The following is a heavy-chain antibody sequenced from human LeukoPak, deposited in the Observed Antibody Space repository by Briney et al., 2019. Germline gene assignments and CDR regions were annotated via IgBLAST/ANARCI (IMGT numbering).Heavy chain of an antibody. CDR3: AAYSSGWYGDAFDI. D-gene: IGHD6-19*01. CDR1: GGSFSGYY. J-gene: IGHJ3*02. V-gene: IGHV4-34*01. Sequence: MTSETLSLTCAVYGGSFSGYYWSWIRQPPGKGLEWIGEINHSGSTNYNPSLKSRVTISVDTSKNQFSLKLSSVTAADTAVYYCAAYSSGWYGDAFDIWGQGTMVTVSS. CDR2: INHSGST.